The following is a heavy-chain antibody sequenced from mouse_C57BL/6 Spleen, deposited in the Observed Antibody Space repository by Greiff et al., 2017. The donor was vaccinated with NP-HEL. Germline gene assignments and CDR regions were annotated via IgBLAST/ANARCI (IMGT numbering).Heavy chain of an antibody. D-gene: IGHD2-4*01. CDR2: IDPSDSET. CDR3: ARDYDYETLRYCDV. J-gene: IGHJ1*03. V-gene: IGHV1-52*01. CDR1: GYTFTSYW. Sequence: QVQLQQPGAELVRPGSSVKLSCKASGYTFTSYWMHWVKQRPIQGLEWIGNIDPSDSETHYNQKFKDKATLTVDKSSSTAYMQLSSLTSEDSAVYYWARDYDYETLRYCDVWGTGTTVTVSS.